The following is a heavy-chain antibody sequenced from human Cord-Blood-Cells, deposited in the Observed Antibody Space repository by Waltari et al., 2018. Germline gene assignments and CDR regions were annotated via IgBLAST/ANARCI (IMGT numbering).Heavy chain of an antibody. J-gene: IGHJ3*02. CDR1: GGTFTSYA. D-gene: IGHD1-1*01. V-gene: IGHV1-69*12. CDR2: IIPIFGTA. Sequence: QVQLVQSGAEVKKPGSSVTVSCKASGGTFTSYAISWVRQAPGQGLEWMGGIIPIFGTANYAQKFQGRVTITADESTSTAYMELSSLRSEDTAMYYCARGPNNLPLSAFDIWGQGTMVTVSS. CDR3: ARGPNNLPLSAFDI.